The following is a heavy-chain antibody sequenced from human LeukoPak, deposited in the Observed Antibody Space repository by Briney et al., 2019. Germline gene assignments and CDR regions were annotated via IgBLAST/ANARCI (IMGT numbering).Heavy chain of an antibody. V-gene: IGHV3-33*08. D-gene: IGHD4-23*01. CDR2: IWSDGSNK. J-gene: IGHJ3*02. CDR1: GFTFRSYG. Sequence: QPGRSLRVSCAASGFTFRSYGMHWVLQAPGKGLEWVAVIWSDGSNKSYADSVKGRFTISRDSSKNTLYLQMNSLRAEDTAVYYCARDRTETTAVDFGDAFDIWGQGTMVTVSS. CDR3: ARDRTETTAVDFGDAFDI.